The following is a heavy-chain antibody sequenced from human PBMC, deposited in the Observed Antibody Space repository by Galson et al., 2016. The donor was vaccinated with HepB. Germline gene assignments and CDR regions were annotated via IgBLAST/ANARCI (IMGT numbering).Heavy chain of an antibody. CDR3: AKSGTYYIIDT. Sequence: SETLSLTCTVSGAPTSNYRWTWIRQSPGKGLEWIGFIYGRGSTNYNPSLKSRVILSIDTSKNQISLKLISVTAADTAVYFCAKSGTYYIIDTWGPGALVSVSS. J-gene: IGHJ5*01. CDR2: IYGRGST. CDR1: GAPTSNYR. D-gene: IGHD1-26*01. V-gene: IGHV4-59*03.